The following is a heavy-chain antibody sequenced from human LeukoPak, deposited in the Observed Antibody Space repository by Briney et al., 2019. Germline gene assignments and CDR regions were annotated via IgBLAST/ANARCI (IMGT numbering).Heavy chain of an antibody. J-gene: IGHJ4*02. CDR2: IYYSVST. CDR3: ASLYSSSWYGGKKYYFDY. Sequence: KASETLSLTCTVSGGSISSSSYYWGWIRQPPGKGLEWIGSIYYSVSTYYNPSLNSRVTISVDTSKNQICLKLSSVTAADTAVYYFASLYSSSWYGGKKYYFDYWGQGTLVTVSS. CDR1: GGSISSSSYY. D-gene: IGHD6-13*01. V-gene: IGHV4-39*01.